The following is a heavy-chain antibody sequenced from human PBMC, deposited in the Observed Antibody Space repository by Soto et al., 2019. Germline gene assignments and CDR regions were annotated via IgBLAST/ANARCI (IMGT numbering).Heavy chain of an antibody. Sequence: SGPTLVNPTQTLTLTCTFSGFSLSTSGVGVGWIRQPPGKALEWLALIYWNDDKRYSPSLKRRLTIAKDTSKNRVVLTMTNMDPVDTATYYCAHRPSYIVVVPAAIGGNYFDSWGQGTLVTVSS. V-gene: IGHV2-5*01. CDR1: GFSLSTSGVG. J-gene: IGHJ4*02. CDR2: IYWNDDK. CDR3: AHRPSYIVVVPAAIGGNYFDS. D-gene: IGHD2-2*02.